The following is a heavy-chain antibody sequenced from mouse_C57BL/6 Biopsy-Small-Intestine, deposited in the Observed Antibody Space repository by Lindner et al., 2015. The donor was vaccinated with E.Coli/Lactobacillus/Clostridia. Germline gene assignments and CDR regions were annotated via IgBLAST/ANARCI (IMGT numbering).Heavy chain of an antibody. J-gene: IGHJ2*01. V-gene: IGHV1-80*01. Sequence: VQLQESGAELVKPGASVKISCKASGYAFSSFWMNWVKQRPGKGLEWIGQIYPGDGETVHNGKFKDKATLTADISSSTAYMQLSNLTSEDSAVYFCARDSDDYWGQGTTLTVSS. CDR3: ARDSDDY. CDR1: GYAFSSFW. CDR2: IYPGDGET.